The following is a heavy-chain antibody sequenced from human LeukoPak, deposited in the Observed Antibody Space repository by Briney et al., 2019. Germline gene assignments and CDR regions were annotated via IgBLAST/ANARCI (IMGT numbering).Heavy chain of an antibody. CDR1: GYTFTGYY. CDR2: INPNSGGT. D-gene: IGHD3-10*01. V-gene: IGHV1-2*02. J-gene: IGHJ5*02. Sequence: ASVKVSCKASGYTFTGYYMHWVRQAPGQGLEWMGWINPNSGGTNYAQKFQGRVTMTRDTSISTAYMELSRLRSDVTAVYYCARDGSGSTGYNWFDPWGQGTLVTVSS. CDR3: ARDGSGSTGYNWFDP.